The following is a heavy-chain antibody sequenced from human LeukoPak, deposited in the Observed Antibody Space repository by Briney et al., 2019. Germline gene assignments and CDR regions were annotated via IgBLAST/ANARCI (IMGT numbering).Heavy chain of an antibody. CDR1: GFTFSSFA. CDR2: LSHSATAT. J-gene: IGHJ4*02. V-gene: IGHV3-23*01. D-gene: IGHD1-14*01. Sequence: GGSLRLSCAASGFTFSSFAMSWVRQAPGKGLEWVSALSHSATATYYADSVKGRFTISRDNSKNTLYLQMNSLRPEDTAIYYCAKESPYTSPRNYYFDYWGQGTLVTVSS. CDR3: AKESPYTSPRNYYFDY.